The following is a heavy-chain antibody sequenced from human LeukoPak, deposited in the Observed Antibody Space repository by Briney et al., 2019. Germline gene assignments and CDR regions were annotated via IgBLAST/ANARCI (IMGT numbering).Heavy chain of an antibody. D-gene: IGHD1-26*01. J-gene: IGHJ3*02. V-gene: IGHV4-34*01. CDR3: ARPQTRELIAFAI. CDR1: GGSFSGYY. Sequence: SETLSLTCAVYGGSFSGYYWSWIRQPPGKGLEWIGEINHSGSTNYNPSLKSRVTISVDTSKNQFSLNLSSVTAADTAVYYCARPQTRELIAFAIWGQGTMVTVSS. CDR2: INHSGST.